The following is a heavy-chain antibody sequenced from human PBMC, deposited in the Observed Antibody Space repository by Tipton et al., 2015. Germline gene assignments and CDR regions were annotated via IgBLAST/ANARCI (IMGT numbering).Heavy chain of an antibody. V-gene: IGHV3-33*01. CDR2: IWFDGSNE. D-gene: IGHD2/OR15-2a*01. CDR1: GFSFNNFD. Sequence: SLRLSCAASGFSFNNFDMHWVRQAPGKGLEWVAVIWFDGSNEYYIDAVKGRFTISRDSSKNTLYLQMNSLRAEDTAVYYCAGDFRGMATFRWFDPWGQGTLVTVSS. J-gene: IGHJ5*02. CDR3: AGDFRGMATFRWFDP.